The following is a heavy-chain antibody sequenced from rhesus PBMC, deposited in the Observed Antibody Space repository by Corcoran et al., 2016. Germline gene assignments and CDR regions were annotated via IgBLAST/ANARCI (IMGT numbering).Heavy chain of an antibody. CDR3: ARWVLGLY. J-gene: IGHJ4*01. Sequence: QLQLQDSGPGLVKPSETLSLTCAVSGGSISSTYWSWIRQSPGKGLEWIVRISGSGAITYYNPSLKRLVTSSTDTSKNQVSLKLTSVTAADTAVYYCARWVLGLYWGQGVLVTVSS. D-gene: IGHD1-38*01. CDR2: ISGSGAIT. CDR1: GGSISSTY. V-gene: IGHV4-173*01.